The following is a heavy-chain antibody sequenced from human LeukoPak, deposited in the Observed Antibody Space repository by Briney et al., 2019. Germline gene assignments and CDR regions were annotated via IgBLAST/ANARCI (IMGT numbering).Heavy chain of an antibody. J-gene: IGHJ3*02. V-gene: IGHV4-4*09. Sequence: SETLSLTCTVSGGSISSYYWSWVRQPPGKGLEWIGYIYTSGSTNYNPSLKSRVTISVDTSKNQFSLKLSSVTAADTAVYYCARQRRGDIWGQGTMVTVSS. CDR1: GGSISSYY. CDR3: ARQRRGDI. CDR2: IYTSGST.